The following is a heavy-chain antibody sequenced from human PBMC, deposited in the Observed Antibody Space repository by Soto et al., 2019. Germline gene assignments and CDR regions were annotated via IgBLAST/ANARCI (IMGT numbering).Heavy chain of an antibody. V-gene: IGHV3-48*03. CDR1: GFTFSGYE. Sequence: LRLSCAASGFTFSGYEMNWVRQAPGKGLEWVSYISSSGSTIYYADSVKGRFTISRDNAKNSLYLQMNSLRAEDTAVYYCAREEEVECSSTSCYSYYYYGMDVWGQGTTVTVSS. CDR2: ISSSGSTI. J-gene: IGHJ6*02. D-gene: IGHD2-2*02. CDR3: AREEEVECSSTSCYSYYYYGMDV.